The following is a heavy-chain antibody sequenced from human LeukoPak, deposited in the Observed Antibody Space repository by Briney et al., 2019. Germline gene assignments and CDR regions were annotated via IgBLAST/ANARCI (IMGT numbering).Heavy chain of an antibody. J-gene: IGHJ6*02. Sequence: SETLSLTCTVSGDSISSHSWNWIRQPPGKGLEWIAYIYYSGSTKYNPSLKSRVTISVDTSQSQFSLKLSSVTAADTAVYYCARHCSSTSCPSASYYYGLDVRGQGTTVTVSS. CDR1: GDSISSHS. CDR3: ARHCSSTSCPSASYYYGLDV. V-gene: IGHV4-59*08. D-gene: IGHD2-2*01. CDR2: IYYSGST.